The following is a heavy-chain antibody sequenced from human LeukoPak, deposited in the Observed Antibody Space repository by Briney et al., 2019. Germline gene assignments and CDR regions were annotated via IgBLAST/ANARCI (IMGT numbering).Heavy chain of an antibody. CDR2: INPSDSDT. Sequence: PGESLKISCKGCGYRFTNYWIGWARQMPGKGLEWMGIINPSDSDTRYSPSFQGQVTISADKSISTAYLQWSSLKASDTAMYYCAREEDDNNFFDYWGQGPWSPSPQ. D-gene: IGHD5-24*01. CDR3: AREEDDNNFFDY. J-gene: IGHJ4*02. V-gene: IGHV5-51*01. CDR1: GYRFTNYW.